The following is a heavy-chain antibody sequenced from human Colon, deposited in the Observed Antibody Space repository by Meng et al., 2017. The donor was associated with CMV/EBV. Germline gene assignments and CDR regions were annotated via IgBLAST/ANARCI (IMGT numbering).Heavy chain of an antibody. Sequence: GESLKISCAASGFTFSNYAKHWVRQAPGKGLEWVAVISYDGSNIYYADSVKGRFTIFRDNSRNTLYLQMHSLRAEDTAVYYCARPRDGYSPFDLWGQGTPVTVSS. J-gene: IGHJ4*02. CDR2: ISYDGSNI. V-gene: IGHV3-30*03. CDR1: GFTFSNYA. CDR3: ARPRDGYSPFDL. D-gene: IGHD5-24*01.